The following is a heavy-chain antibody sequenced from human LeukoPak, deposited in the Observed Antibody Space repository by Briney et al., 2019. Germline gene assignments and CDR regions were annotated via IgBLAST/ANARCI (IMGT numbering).Heavy chain of an antibody. CDR1: GFTFSSYG. CDR2: MWYDGSNK. CDR3: ARDVRDTGDYYFDY. V-gene: IGHV3-33*01. Sequence: TGGSLRLSCAASGFTFSSYGMHWVRQAPGKGLEWVALMWYDGSNKYYADSVKGRFTISRDNSKNTLYLQMNGLRAEDTAVYYCARDVRDTGDYYFDYWGQGTLVTVSS. J-gene: IGHJ4*02. D-gene: IGHD2-21*02.